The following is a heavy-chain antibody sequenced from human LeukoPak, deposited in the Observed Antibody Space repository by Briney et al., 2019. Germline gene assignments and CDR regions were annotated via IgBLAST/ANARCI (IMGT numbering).Heavy chain of an antibody. CDR3: ASLSSGWFSRTIFFYYGMGV. D-gene: IGHD6-19*01. V-gene: IGHV3-23*01. Sequence: GGSLRLSCAASGFTFSSYAMSWVRQAPGKGLEWVSAISGSGGSTYYADSVKGRFTISRDNSKNTLYLQMNSLRAEDTAVYYCASLSSGWFSRTIFFYYGMGVWGQGTTVTVSS. CDR2: ISGSGGST. J-gene: IGHJ6*02. CDR1: GFTFSSYA.